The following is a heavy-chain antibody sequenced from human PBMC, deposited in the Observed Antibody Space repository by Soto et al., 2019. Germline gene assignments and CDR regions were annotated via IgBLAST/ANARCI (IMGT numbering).Heavy chain of an antibody. CDR1: GGSFSGYY. CDR3: ARGWGRILDY. CDR2: INHSGST. Sequence: QVQLQQWGAGLLKPSETLSLTCAVYGGSFSGYYWNWIRQPPGKGLEWIGEINHSGSTNYNPSLKSRVTISVDTSKTQSSLKLSSVTAADTAMYYCARGWGRILDYWGQGTLVTVSS. J-gene: IGHJ4*02. V-gene: IGHV4-34*01. D-gene: IGHD7-27*01.